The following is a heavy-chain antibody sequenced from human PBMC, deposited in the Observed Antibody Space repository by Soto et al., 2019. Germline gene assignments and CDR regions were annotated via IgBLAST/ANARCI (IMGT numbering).Heavy chain of an antibody. J-gene: IGHJ4*02. Sequence: EVQLVESGGGLVQPGGSLRLSCAASGLTFTSYSMNWVRQAPGKGLEWVSSISSSSSTIYYADSVKGRFTISRDNAKNSPYLQENSLLDEDTAVDYYATGRGYTYGFDYWGQGNLVTVSS. D-gene: IGHD5-18*01. V-gene: IGHV3-48*02. CDR1: GLTFTSYS. CDR3: ATGRGYTYGFDY. CDR2: ISSSSSTI.